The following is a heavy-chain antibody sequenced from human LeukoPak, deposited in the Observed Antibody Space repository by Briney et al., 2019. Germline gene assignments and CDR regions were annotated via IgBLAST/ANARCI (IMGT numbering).Heavy chain of an antibody. Sequence: GESLKISCKGSGYRFTSYWIGWVHQMPGKGLEWVGIIYPGGSDTRYSPSFQGQVTISADKSISTAYLQWSSLKASDTAMYYCARLPIGFRAARFDPWGQGTLVTVSS. CDR2: IYPGGSDT. CDR3: ARLPIGFRAARFDP. J-gene: IGHJ5*02. V-gene: IGHV5-51*07. CDR1: GYRFTSYW. D-gene: IGHD2-15*01.